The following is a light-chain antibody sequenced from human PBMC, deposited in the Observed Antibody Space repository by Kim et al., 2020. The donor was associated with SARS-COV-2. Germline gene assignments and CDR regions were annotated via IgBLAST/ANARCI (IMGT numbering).Light chain of an antibody. J-gene: IGKJ5*01. CDR3: QQRSNWPLIT. CDR1: QSVSSY. CDR2: DAS. Sequence: YPGERAALSCSASQSVSSYLDWYQQKPGQATRLLIYDASNRATCIPARFSGSGSWTDFTLTISSLEPEDFAVYYCQQRSNWPLITFGQGTRLEIK. V-gene: IGKV3-11*01.